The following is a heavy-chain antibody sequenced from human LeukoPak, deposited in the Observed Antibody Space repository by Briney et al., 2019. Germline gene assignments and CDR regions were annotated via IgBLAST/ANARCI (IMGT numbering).Heavy chain of an antibody. CDR1: GFTFSSYA. CDR2: ISSNGGST. CDR3: AREMATIGALAFDI. V-gene: IGHV3-64*01. Sequence: GGSLRLSCAASGFTFSSYAMHWVRQAPGKGLEYVSAISSNGGSTYYANSVKGRFTISRDNSKNTLYLQMGSLRAEDMAVYYCAREMATIGALAFDIWGQGTMVTVSS. J-gene: IGHJ3*02. D-gene: IGHD5-24*01.